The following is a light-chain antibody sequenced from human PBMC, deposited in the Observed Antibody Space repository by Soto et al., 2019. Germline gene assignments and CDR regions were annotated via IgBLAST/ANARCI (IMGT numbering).Light chain of an antibody. J-gene: IGLJ1*01. Sequence: QSVLNKLPSASRAAGRRVPISCSGSSSNIGSNYVNWYQQLPGTAPKLLIYSNNQRPSGVPDRFSGSKSGTSASLAISGLQSEDEADYYCAAWDDSLNGYVFGTGTKVTVL. V-gene: IGLV1-44*01. CDR2: SNN. CDR3: AAWDDSLNGYV. CDR1: SSNIGSNY.